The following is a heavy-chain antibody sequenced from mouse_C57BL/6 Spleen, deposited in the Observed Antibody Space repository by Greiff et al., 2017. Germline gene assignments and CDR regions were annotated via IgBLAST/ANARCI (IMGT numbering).Heavy chain of an antibody. CDR1: GFTFTDYY. V-gene: IGHV7-3*01. J-gene: IGHJ4*01. CDR2: IRNKANGYTT. Sequence: EVMLVESGGGLVQPGGSLSLSCAASGFTFTDYYMSWVRQPPGKALEWLGFIRNKANGYTTEYSASVKGRFTISRDNSQSILYPQMNALRAEDSATYYCARYNYGDAMDYWGQGTSVTVSS. CDR3: ARYNYGDAMDY. D-gene: IGHD1-1*01.